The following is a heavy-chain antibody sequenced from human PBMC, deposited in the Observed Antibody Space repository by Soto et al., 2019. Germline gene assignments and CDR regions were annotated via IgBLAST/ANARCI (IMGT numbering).Heavy chain of an antibody. CDR1: GGSISSSDFY. V-gene: IGHV4-39*01. D-gene: IGHD3-22*01. CDR3: AVVDSTGNWFDP. Sequence: PSETLSLTCTVSGGSISSSDFYWGWLRQPPGKGLDFIGSMYYSGSTYYNPSLKNRITISVDTSKNQFSLKLISVTAADTAVYYCAVVDSTGNWFDPCGQGALVTVSS. J-gene: IGHJ5*02. CDR2: MYYSGST.